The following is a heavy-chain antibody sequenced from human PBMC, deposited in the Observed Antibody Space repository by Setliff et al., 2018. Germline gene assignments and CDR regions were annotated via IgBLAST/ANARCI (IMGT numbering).Heavy chain of an antibody. CDR2: IKQDGSEK. CDR1: GFTFSSYW. V-gene: IGHV3-7*01. D-gene: IGHD2-21*01. J-gene: IGHJ4*02. CDR3: SSYLVS. Sequence: PGGSLRLSCAASGFTFSSYWMSWVRQAPGKGLEWVANIKQDGSEKYYVDSVKGRFTISRDNSKDSLYLQLKSLRVEDTAVYYCSSYLVSWGQGALVTVSS.